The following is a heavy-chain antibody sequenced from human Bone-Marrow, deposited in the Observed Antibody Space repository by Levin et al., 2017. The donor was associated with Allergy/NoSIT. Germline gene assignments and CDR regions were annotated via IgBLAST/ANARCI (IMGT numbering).Heavy chain of an antibody. CDR1: GFTFSSYW. J-gene: IGHJ4*02. V-gene: IGHV3-7*01. CDR3: AREAGNRQWLATTHFDY. CDR2: IKQDGSEK. Sequence: GGSLRLSCAASGFTFSSYWMSWVRQAPGTGLEWVANIKQDGSEKYYVDSVKGRFTISRDNAKNSLYLQMNSLRAEDTAVYYCAREAGNRQWLATTHFDYWGQGTLVTVSS. D-gene: IGHD6-19*01.